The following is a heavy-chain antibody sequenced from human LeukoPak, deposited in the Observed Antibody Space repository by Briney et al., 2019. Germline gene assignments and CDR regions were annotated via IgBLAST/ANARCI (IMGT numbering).Heavy chain of an antibody. J-gene: IGHJ3*02. Sequence: AETLSLTCTVSGGSISSYYWSWIRQPPGKGLEWIGYIYYSGSTNYNPSLKSRVTISVDTSKNQFSLKLSSVTAADTAVSYCAREEIGYCSSTSCQVATKSTDAFDIWGQGTM. V-gene: IGHV4-59*08. CDR3: AREEIGYCSSTSCQVATKSTDAFDI. CDR2: IYYSGST. D-gene: IGHD2-2*01. CDR1: GGSISSYY.